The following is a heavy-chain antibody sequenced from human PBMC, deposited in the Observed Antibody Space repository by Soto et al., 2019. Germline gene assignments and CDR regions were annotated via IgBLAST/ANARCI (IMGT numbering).Heavy chain of an antibody. Sequence: SETLSLTCAVSGGSISSGGYSWSWIRQPPGKGLEWIGYIYHSGSTYYNPSLKSRVTISVDRSKNQFSLKLRSLTAADTAVYYCARSVEWLASFDYWGQGTLVTSPQ. D-gene: IGHD6-19*01. CDR2: IYHSGST. CDR3: ARSVEWLASFDY. J-gene: IGHJ4*02. V-gene: IGHV4-30-2*01. CDR1: GGSISSGGYS.